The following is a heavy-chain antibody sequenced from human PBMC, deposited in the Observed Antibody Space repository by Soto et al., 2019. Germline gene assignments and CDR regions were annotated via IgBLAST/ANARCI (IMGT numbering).Heavy chain of an antibody. D-gene: IGHD2-2*01. V-gene: IGHV4-39*01. CDR2: ISYSGST. J-gene: IGHJ6*03. CDR1: GGSIISSSSS. CDR3: ARTYVTDVVVVPASKDYMDV. Sequence: SETLSLTCTVSGGSIISSSSSWGLIRQPPGKGLEWLGIISYSGSTYYSPSLKSRVTISVDASKNLFSLKLSSVTAADTAVYYCARTYVTDVVVVPASKDYMDVWGKGTTVTVSS.